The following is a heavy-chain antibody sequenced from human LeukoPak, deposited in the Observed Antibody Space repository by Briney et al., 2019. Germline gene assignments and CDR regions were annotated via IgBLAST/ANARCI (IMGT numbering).Heavy chain of an antibody. J-gene: IGHJ4*02. CDR2: IYYSGST. V-gene: IGHV4-59*01. D-gene: IGHD5-18*01. Sequence: SETLSLTCTVSGGSISSYYWSWIRQPPGKGLEWIGYIYYSGSTNYNPSLKSRVTISVDTSKNQFSLKLSSVTAADTAVYYCARESHGYSYGYLDYWGQGTFITVSS. CDR1: GGSISSYY. CDR3: ARESHGYSYGYLDY.